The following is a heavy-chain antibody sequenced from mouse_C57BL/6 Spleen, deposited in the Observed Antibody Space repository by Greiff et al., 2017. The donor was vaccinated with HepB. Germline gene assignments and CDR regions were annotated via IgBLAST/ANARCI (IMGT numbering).Heavy chain of an antibody. J-gene: IGHJ1*03. CDR2: INYDGSST. CDR3: ARVYDYDEDGDWYFDV. V-gene: IGHV5-16*01. D-gene: IGHD2-4*01. Sequence: EVKLVESEGGLVQPGSSMKLSCTASGFTFSDYYMAWVRQVPEKGLEWVANINYDGSSTYYLDSLKSRFIISRDNAKNILYLQMSSLKSEDTATYYCARVYDYDEDGDWYFDVWGTGTTVTVSS. CDR1: GFTFSDYY.